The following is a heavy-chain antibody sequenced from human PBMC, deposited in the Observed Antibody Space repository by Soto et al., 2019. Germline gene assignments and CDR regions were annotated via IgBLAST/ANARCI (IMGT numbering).Heavy chain of an antibody. D-gene: IGHD3-10*01. Sequence: PGGSLRLSCAASGFTFDDYAMHWVRQAPGKGLEWVSGISWNSGSIGYADSVKGRFTISRDNAKNSLYLQMNSLRAEDTALYYCAKDRGVRGVPYYFDYWGQGTLVTVSS. CDR1: GFTFDDYA. CDR3: AKDRGVRGVPYYFDY. CDR2: ISWNSGSI. V-gene: IGHV3-9*01. J-gene: IGHJ4*02.